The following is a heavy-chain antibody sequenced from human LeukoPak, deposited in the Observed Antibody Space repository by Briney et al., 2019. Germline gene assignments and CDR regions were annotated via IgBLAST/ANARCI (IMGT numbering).Heavy chain of an antibody. V-gene: IGHV3-23*01. CDR1: GFTLTSYA. CDR2: ISGSGGGT. Sequence: PGGSLRLSCAASGFTLTSYAMHWVRQAPGKGLEWVSSISGSGGGTYYADSVKGRFTISRDNSENTVYLQMSSLRADDMAVYYCAKVWDAYYYDSSGYPSPGAFDIWGQGTMVAVSS. J-gene: IGHJ3*02. D-gene: IGHD3-22*01. CDR3: AKVWDAYYYDSSGYPSPGAFDI.